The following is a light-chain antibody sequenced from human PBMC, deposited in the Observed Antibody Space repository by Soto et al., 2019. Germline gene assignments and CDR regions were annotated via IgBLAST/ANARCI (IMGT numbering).Light chain of an antibody. J-gene: IGLJ2*01. V-gene: IGLV2-18*02. Sequence: QSALTQPPSVSGSPGQPVTISCTGTSSDVGSYNRVSWYQQPPGTAPKLMIYAVTNRPSGVPDRFSGSKSGNTASLTISGLQTEDEADYYCSSYTSSSNLLFGGGTKLTVL. CDR3: SSYTSSSNLL. CDR1: SSDVGSYNR. CDR2: AVT.